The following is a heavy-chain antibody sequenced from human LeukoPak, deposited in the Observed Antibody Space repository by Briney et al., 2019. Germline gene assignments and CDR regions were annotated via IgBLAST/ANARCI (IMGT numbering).Heavy chain of an antibody. CDR2: INSDGSNT. V-gene: IGHV3-74*01. CDR1: GFTFSSYW. CDR3: TRGSGRYMDV. D-gene: IGHD1-14*01. J-gene: IGHJ6*03. Sequence: PGGSLRLSCAASGFTFSSYWMHWVRQAPGKGLMWVSRINSDGSNTSYADSVKGRFTISRDNAKNTLYLQVNSLRAEDTAVYHCTRGSGRYMDVWGKGTTVTVSS.